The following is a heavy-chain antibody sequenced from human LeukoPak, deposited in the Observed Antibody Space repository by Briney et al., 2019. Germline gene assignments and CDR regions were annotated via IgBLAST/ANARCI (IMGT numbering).Heavy chain of an antibody. J-gene: IGHJ4*02. CDR1: GFTFSSYA. CDR2: VSYDGSNE. Sequence: GGSLTLACAASGFTFSSYAMEWVRQAPGKGLEWVAVVSYDGSNEYYADSVKGRFTISRDNSKNTLYLQMNSLRAEDTAVYYCARDFVLRYYDWLLFLDYWGQGTLVTVSS. V-gene: IGHV3-30-3*01. CDR3: ARDFVLRYYDWLLFLDY. D-gene: IGHD3-9*01.